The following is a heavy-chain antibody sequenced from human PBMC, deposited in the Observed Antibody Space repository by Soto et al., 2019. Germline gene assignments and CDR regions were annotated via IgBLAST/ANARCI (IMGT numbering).Heavy chain of an antibody. D-gene: IGHD6-19*01. J-gene: IGHJ4*02. CDR2: ISGSGGST. CDR3: AAPGGQWLVPVQALGFDY. CDR1: GFTFSSYA. V-gene: IGHV3-23*01. Sequence: PVGSLRLSCAASGFTFSSYAMSWVRQAPGKGLEWVSAISGSGGSTYYADSVKGRFTISRDNSKNTLYLQMNSLRAEDTAVYYCAAPGGQWLVPVQALGFDYWGQGTLVTVSS.